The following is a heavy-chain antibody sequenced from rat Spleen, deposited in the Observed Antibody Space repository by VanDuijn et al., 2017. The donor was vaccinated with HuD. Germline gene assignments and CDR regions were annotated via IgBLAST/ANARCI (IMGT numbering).Heavy chain of an antibody. V-gene: IGHV5-31*01. Sequence: EVQLVESGGGLVQPGKSLKLSCVASGFTFNNYWMTWIRQAPGKGLEWVASISAGGADTYYRDSVKGRFTISRDDAKNTQSLQMDSLRSEDTATYYCTIAFAYWGQGTLVTVSS. CDR2: ISAGGADT. CDR3: TIAFAY. CDR1: GFTFNNYW. J-gene: IGHJ3*01.